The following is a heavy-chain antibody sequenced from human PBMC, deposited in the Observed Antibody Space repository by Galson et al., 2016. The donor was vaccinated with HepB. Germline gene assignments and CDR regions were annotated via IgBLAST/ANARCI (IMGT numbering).Heavy chain of an antibody. Sequence: SVKVSCKASGYTFTSYNVHWVRQAPGQGLEWMGIINPSGGSTSYAQKFQGRVTMTRDTSTSTVYMELSSLRFEDTAVYYCARGGYGDYGTVGDHYWGQGTLVTVSS. CDR3: ARGGYGDYGTVGDHY. CDR1: GYTFTSYN. V-gene: IGHV1-46*01. CDR2: INPSGGST. D-gene: IGHD4-17*01. J-gene: IGHJ4*02.